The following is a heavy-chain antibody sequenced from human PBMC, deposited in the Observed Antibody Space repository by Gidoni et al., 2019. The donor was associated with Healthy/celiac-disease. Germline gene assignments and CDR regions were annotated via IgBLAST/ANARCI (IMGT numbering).Heavy chain of an antibody. Sequence: EVQLVASGGGLVQPGRSLRLSCAASGCPFDHYAMHWVRQAPGKGLEWVSGISWNSGSIGYADSVKGRFTISRDNAKNSLYLQMNSLRAEDTALYYCAKDKAVVVGAQGAFDYWGQGTLVTVSS. V-gene: IGHV3-9*01. CDR1: GCPFDHYA. CDR2: ISWNSGSI. J-gene: IGHJ4*02. CDR3: AKDKAVVVGAQGAFDY. D-gene: IGHD3-22*01.